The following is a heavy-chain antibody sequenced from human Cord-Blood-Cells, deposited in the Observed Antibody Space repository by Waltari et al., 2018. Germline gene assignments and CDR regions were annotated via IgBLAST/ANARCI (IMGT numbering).Heavy chain of an antibody. D-gene: IGHD1-20*01. CDR3: ALWYPEGDY. V-gene: IGHV3-30*03. Sequence: QVQLVESGGGVVQPGRSLRLSCAASGFPFSSYGMHWVRQAPGKGLEWVAVISYDGSNKYYADSVKGRFTISRDNSKNTLYLQMNSLRAEDTAVYYCALWYPEGDYWGQGTLVTVSS. J-gene: IGHJ4*02. CDR2: ISYDGSNK. CDR1: GFPFSSYG.